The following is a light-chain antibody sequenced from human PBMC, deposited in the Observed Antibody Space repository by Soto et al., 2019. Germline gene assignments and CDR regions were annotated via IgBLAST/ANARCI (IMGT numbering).Light chain of an antibody. CDR3: QSYDSRLSGSV. J-gene: IGLJ1*01. Sequence: QSVLTQPPSVSGAPGQWVTISCTGSNSNSGADYAVHWIQHLPGTAPKPLLAGDTSRPSGVPDRFSGSKSVASASLGITDLQAEDEADYDCQSYDSRLSGSVLGTGTKVTV. V-gene: IGLV1-40*03. CDR1: NSNSGADYA. CDR2: GDT.